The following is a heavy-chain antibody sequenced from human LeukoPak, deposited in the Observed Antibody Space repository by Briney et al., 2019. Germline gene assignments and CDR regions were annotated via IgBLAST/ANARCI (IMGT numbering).Heavy chain of an antibody. Sequence: SETLSLTCTVTGGSISSGDYHWSWIRQHPGKGLEWIGYIYHSGSTYYNPSLKSRVTISVDKSKKQFSLKLSSVTAADTAVYYCAGRTVSNWFDPWGQGTLVTVSS. V-gene: IGHV4-31*03. CDR2: IYHSGST. CDR3: AGRTVSNWFDP. CDR1: GGSISSGDYH. J-gene: IGHJ5*02. D-gene: IGHD4-17*01.